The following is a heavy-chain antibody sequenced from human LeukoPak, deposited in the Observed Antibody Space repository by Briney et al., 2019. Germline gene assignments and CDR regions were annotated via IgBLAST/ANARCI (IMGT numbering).Heavy chain of an antibody. CDR3: ACITLFTMDY. Sequence: SGPTLVNPTQTLTLTYTFSGFSLTTSGVGVGWIRQPPGKSLEWLALIYWDDDERFSPSLKSRLTITKDTSKNQVVLTMTNMHPLDTGRYYYACITLFTMDYWGQRMLVTVSS. V-gene: IGHV2-5*02. CDR2: IYWDDDE. CDR1: GFSLTTSGVG. J-gene: IGHJ4*02. D-gene: IGHD3-3*01.